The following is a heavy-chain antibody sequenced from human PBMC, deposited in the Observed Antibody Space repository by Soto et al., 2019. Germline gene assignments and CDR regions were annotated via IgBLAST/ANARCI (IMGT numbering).Heavy chain of an antibody. V-gene: IGHV1-24*01. D-gene: IGHD5-12*01. J-gene: IGHJ4*02. CDR3: ATEDSGVDY. Sequence: ASVKVSCKVSGYTLTELSIHWVRQAPGKGLEWMGGFDPEDGETIYAKKFQGRVTMTEDTSTEKDYMELRRLRYEETAVYYCATEDSGVDYWGQGTLVTVSS. CDR1: GYTLTELS. CDR2: FDPEDGET.